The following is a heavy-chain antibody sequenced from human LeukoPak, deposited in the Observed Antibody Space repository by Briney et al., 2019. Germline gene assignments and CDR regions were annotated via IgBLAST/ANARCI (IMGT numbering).Heavy chain of an antibody. CDR2: LIWSSGST. CDR3: AKGAYDYIEMGYFDS. D-gene: IGHD5-12*01. V-gene: IGHV3-23*01. CDR1: GLQSNNYA. J-gene: IGHJ4*02. Sequence: GALRLSFAASGLQSNNYAMKWGRPAPGKGVGGGAILIWSSGSTDYADSVKGRFTISRDTSKNTLFLQMNSLRAEDTAIYYCAKGAYDYIEMGYFDSWGQGTLVTVSS.